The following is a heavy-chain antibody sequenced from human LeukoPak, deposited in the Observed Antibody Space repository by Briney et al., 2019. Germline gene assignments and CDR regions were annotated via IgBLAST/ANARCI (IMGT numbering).Heavy chain of an antibody. CDR1: GGTFSSYA. V-gene: IGHV1-2*06. CDR2: INPSTGGT. J-gene: IGHJ4*02. Sequence: GSSVKVSCEASGGTFSSYAISWVRDAPGKGLEWMGRINPSTGGTNYAQKFQGRVTMTRDTSISTAYMELSWLRSDDTAVYYCTREVSLYWGQGTLVTISS. D-gene: IGHD3-16*02. CDR3: TREVSLY.